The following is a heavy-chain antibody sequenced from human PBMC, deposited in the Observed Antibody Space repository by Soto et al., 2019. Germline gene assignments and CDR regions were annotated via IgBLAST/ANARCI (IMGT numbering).Heavy chain of an antibody. CDR3: ARDSSSITMIVVANDY. CDR2: ISSSSSTI. J-gene: IGHJ4*02. D-gene: IGHD3-22*01. CDR1: GFTFSSYS. V-gene: IGHV3-48*02. Sequence: GGSLRLSCAASGFTFSSYSMNWVRQAPGKGLEWVSYISSSSSTIYYADSVKGRFTISRDNAKNSLYLQMNSLRDEDTAVYYCARDSSSITMIVVANDYWGQGTLVTVSS.